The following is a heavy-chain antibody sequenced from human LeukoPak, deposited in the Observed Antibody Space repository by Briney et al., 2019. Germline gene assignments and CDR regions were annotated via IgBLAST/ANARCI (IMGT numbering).Heavy chain of an antibody. CDR2: ISWNSDNI. CDR3: ARAPGIAVAASPTVDY. D-gene: IGHD6-19*01. CDR1: GFTFDDYA. Sequence: GRSLRLSCAASGFTFDDYAMHWVRQAPGKGLEWVSGISWNSDNIGYADSVKGRFTISRDNAKNSLYLQMNSLRAEDTAVYYCARAPGIAVAASPTVDYWGQGTLVTVSS. J-gene: IGHJ4*02. V-gene: IGHV3-9*01.